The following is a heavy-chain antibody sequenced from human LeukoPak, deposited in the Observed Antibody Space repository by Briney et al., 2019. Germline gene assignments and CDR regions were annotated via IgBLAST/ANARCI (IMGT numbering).Heavy chain of an antibody. J-gene: IGHJ2*01. Sequence: PGGSLRLSCAVSGFTFSSYSMNWVRQAPGKGLEWISSISSSGLYIYYVDSVEGRFTISRDNAKNSLYLQMNSLRAEDTAVYYCAREMYDQIWYFDLWGRGTLVTVSS. CDR3: AREMYDQIWYFDL. CDR2: ISSSGLYI. CDR1: GFTFSSYS. V-gene: IGHV3-21*01. D-gene: IGHD2-8*01.